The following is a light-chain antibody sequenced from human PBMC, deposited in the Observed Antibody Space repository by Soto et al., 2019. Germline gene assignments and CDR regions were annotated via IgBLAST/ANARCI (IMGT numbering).Light chain of an antibody. J-gene: IGKJ2*01. CDR2: EAS. CDR1: QSISSR. V-gene: IGKV1-5*03. CDR3: QEYNSYSYT. Sequence: DIQMTQSPSTLSASVGDRVTITCRASQSISSRLAWYQQIPGKAPKLLIYEASTLASGVPSRFSGSGSGTEFTLTITSLQPDDFATYYGQEYNSYSYTFGQGTKLEI.